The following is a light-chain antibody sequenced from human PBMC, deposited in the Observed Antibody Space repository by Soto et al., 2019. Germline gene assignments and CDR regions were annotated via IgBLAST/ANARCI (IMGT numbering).Light chain of an antibody. CDR1: QSVSSNY. CDR3: QQYGSSPWT. V-gene: IGKV3-20*01. J-gene: IGKJ1*01. Sequence: EIVLTQSPGTLSLSPGARATLSCRASQSVSSNYLAWYQQKPGQAPRPLIYGASSRATGIPDWFSGSGAGTDFNLTISRLEYEDFAVYYCQQYGSSPWTFGHGTKGEIK. CDR2: GAS.